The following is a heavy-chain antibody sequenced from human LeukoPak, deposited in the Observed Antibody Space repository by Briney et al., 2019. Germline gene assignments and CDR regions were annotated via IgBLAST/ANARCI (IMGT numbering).Heavy chain of an antibody. V-gene: IGHV4-34*01. J-gene: IGHJ4*02. CDR1: GGSFSGYY. D-gene: IGHD1-26*01. Sequence: SETLSLTCAVYGGSFSGYYWSWIRQPPGKGLEWIGSIYYSGSTYYNPSLKSRVTISVDTSKNQFSLKLSSVTAADTAVYYCARARPLWELLSYFDYWGQGTLVTVSS. CDR2: IYYSGST. CDR3: ARARPLWELLSYFDY.